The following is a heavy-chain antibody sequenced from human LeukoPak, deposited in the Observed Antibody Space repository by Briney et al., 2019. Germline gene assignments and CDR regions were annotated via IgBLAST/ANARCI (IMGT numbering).Heavy chain of an antibody. V-gene: IGHV4-34*01. Sequence: SETLSLTCAVYGGSFSGYYWSWIRQPPGKGLEWIGEINHSGSTNYNPSLKSRVTISVDTSKNQFSLKLSSVTAADTAVYYCARDPPYYDSSGTDYWGQGTLVTVSS. CDR3: ARDPPYYDSSGTDY. CDR1: GGSFSGYY. CDR2: INHSGST. D-gene: IGHD3-22*01. J-gene: IGHJ4*02.